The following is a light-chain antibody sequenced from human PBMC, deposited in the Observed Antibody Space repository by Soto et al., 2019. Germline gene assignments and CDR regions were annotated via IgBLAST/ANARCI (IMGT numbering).Light chain of an antibody. CDR1: QSISSY. V-gene: IGKV1-39*01. CDR2: ATS. J-gene: IGKJ1*01. CDR3: QPSYSIGWT. Sequence: DDQMTLSLSALSASIGDRVTITCRASQSISSYLNWYQQKPGGAPNLLIYATSTLQSGVPSRFSGSGSGTDFTLTISSLQPEDFATYYCQPSYSIGWTVGQGTK.